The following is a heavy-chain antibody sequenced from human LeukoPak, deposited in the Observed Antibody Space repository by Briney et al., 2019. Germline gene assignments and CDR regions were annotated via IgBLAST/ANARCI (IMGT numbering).Heavy chain of an antibody. CDR1: GYTLTDYY. V-gene: IGHV1-2*02. D-gene: IGHD2-21*01. Sequence: ASVKVSCKASGYTLTDYYMHWVRQAPGQGLEWMGWINPNSGGTNYAQKFQGRVTMTRDTSISTAYMELSRPRSDDTAVYYCARAIPGGNWFDPWGQGTLLTVSS. J-gene: IGHJ5*02. CDR2: INPNSGGT. CDR3: ARAIPGGNWFDP.